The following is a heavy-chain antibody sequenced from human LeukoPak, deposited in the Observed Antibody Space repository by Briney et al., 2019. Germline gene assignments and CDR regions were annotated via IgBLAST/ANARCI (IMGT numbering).Heavy chain of an antibody. CDR3: VKGWIQAVGNFC. D-gene: IGHD5-18*01. CDR2: ISTTGGST. V-gene: IGHV3-64D*06. Sequence: GGSLRLSCSASGFTFSNYAMHWVRQSPGKGPEYVSAISTTGGSTYYADSVKGRFTISRDNSKNTLYLQMSSLTAEDTAVYSCVKGWIQAVGNFCWGQGTLVTVSS. CDR1: GFTFSNYA. J-gene: IGHJ4*02.